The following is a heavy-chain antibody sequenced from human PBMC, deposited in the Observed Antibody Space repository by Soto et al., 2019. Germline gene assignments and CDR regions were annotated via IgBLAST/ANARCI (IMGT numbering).Heavy chain of an antibody. D-gene: IGHD3-10*01. CDR3: ARGTMLRGPGYYYAMDV. Sequence: QVQLQESGPGLVKPSQTLSLTCTVSGDSISRNGFFWTWIRQHPGKGLEWIGYIYNSGSSYYNPSLKSRVIISVDTSENHFSLNLTAVTAADTAVYYCARGTMLRGPGYYYAMDVWGQGTTVTVSS. V-gene: IGHV4-31*03. J-gene: IGHJ6*02. CDR2: IYNSGSS. CDR1: GDSISRNGFF.